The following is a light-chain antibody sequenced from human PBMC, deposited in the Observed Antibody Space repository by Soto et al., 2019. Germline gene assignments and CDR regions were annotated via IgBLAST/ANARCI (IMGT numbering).Light chain of an antibody. CDR2: EVS. CDR1: SSDVGGYDY. J-gene: IGLJ1*01. V-gene: IGLV2-8*01. Sequence: QSALTQPPSASGSPGQSVTISCTGTSSDVGGYDYVSWYQQHPGRAPKLIIFEVSKRPSGVPDRFSGSKSANTASLTVSGLQAEDEADYYCYSYAGNKYVFGTGTKVTGL. CDR3: YSYAGNKYV.